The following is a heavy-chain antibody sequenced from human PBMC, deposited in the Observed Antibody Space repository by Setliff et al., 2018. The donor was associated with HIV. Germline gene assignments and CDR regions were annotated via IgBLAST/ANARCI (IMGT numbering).Heavy chain of an antibody. Sequence: SETLSLTCTVSGGSISSYHWSWIRQTPGKGLEWIGYIYYSGSTNYNPSLKSRVTISVDTSKNQFSLKLTSVTAADTAVYYCASWDPVYWYFDLWGRGTLVTVSS. CDR2: IYYSGST. CDR1: GGSISSYH. CDR3: ASWDPVYWYFDL. J-gene: IGHJ2*01. V-gene: IGHV4-59*01. D-gene: IGHD1-26*01.